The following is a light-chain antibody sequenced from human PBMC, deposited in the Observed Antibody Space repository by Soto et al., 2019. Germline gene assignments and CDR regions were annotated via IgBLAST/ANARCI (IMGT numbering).Light chain of an antibody. Sequence: DIPLNQSPSSPSASVGDRVTITCRASQAITNNLAWYQQKPGNPPRLLIYEESTLHSGVPSRFSGRKVGTQFILTIDSLQPEDFATYYCQQVKSYPRPFGGGTKVAIK. CDR2: EES. CDR1: QAITNN. V-gene: IGKV1-9*01. J-gene: IGKJ4*01. CDR3: QQVKSYPRP.